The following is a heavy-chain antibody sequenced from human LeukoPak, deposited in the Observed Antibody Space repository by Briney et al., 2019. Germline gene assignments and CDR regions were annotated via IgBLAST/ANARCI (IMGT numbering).Heavy chain of an antibody. D-gene: IGHD3-10*01. CDR1: GGSFSGYY. J-gene: IGHJ1*01. CDR3: ARTYYYGSGSYRPPRGYFQH. V-gene: IGHV4-34*01. CDR2: INHSGST. Sequence: SETLSLTCAVYGGSFSGYYWSWIPQPPGKGLEWIGEINHSGSTNYNPSLKSRVTISVDTSKNQFSLKLSSVTAADTAVYYCARTYYYGSGSYRPPRGYFQHWGQGTLVTVSS.